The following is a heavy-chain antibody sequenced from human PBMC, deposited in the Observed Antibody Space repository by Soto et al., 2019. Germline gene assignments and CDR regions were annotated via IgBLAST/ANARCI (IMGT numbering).Heavy chain of an antibody. CDR2: IIPIFGTT. Sequence: QLQLVQSGAEVKEPGSAVKVSCKAPADSFSSYGISWVRQAPGQGLEWMGGIIPIFGTTNYAEKFQGRVTITADEVTNTAYMELSSLRSEDTALYYCARVFPDGWVEPGVVRGYLDTWGRGTLVTVSS. CDR3: ARVFPDGWVEPGVVRGYLDT. CDR1: ADSFSSYG. V-gene: IGHV1-69*01. J-gene: IGHJ4*02. D-gene: IGHD3-3*01.